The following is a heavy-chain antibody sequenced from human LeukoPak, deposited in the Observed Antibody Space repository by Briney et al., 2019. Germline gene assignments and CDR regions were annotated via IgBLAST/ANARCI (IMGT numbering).Heavy chain of an antibody. D-gene: IGHD3-16*01. CDR2: IYNSGST. CDR1: GDSIITSRYA. V-gene: IGHV4-39*02. Sequence: SETLSLTCTVSGDSIITSRYAWGWIRQSPGKGLEWIGTIYNSGSTNLNPSLKSRVTMSVDVSKNHFSLNLNSVTAADTALYFCARVALTGEGGRGYFNLWGRGNLVSVSS. J-gene: IGHJ2*01. CDR3: ARVALTGEGGRGYFNL.